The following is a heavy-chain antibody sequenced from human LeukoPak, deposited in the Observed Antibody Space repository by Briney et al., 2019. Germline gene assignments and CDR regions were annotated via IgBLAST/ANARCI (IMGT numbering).Heavy chain of an antibody. CDR1: GGTFSSYA. CDR3: ARAPYYDILTGYYKAPAY. CDR2: IIPIFGTA. D-gene: IGHD3-9*01. V-gene: IGHV1-69*13. J-gene: IGHJ4*02. Sequence: ASVKVSCKAPGGTFSSYAISWVRQAPGQGLEWMGGIIPIFGTANYAQKFQGRVTITADESTSTAYMELSSLRSEDTAVYYCARAPYYDILTGYYKAPAYWGQGTLVTVSS.